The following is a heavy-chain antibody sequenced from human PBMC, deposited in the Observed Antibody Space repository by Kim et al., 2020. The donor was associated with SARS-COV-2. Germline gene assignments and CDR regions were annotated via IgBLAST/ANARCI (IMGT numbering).Heavy chain of an antibody. V-gene: IGHV1-46*01. CDR1: GYTFTSYY. CDR3: ARDRVAFIAARSYFDY. CDR2: INPSGGST. D-gene: IGHD6-6*01. J-gene: IGHJ4*02. Sequence: ASVKVSCKASGYTFTSYYMHWVRQAPGQGLEWMGIINPSGGSTSYAQKFQGRVTMTRDTSTSTVYMELSSLRSEDTAVYYCARDRVAFIAARSYFDYWGQGTLVTVSS.